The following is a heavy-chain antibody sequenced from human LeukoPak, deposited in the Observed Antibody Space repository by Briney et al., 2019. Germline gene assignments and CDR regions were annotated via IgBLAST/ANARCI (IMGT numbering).Heavy chain of an antibody. J-gene: IGHJ4*02. Sequence: PGGSLRLSCSASGFTFSSYAMHWVRQAPGKGLEYVSAISSNGGSTNYADSMKGRFTISRDNSKNTLYLQMSSLRAEDTAVYYCARLMGERSLFDYWGQGVLVTVSS. V-gene: IGHV3-64D*09. CDR3: ARLMGERSLFDY. CDR2: ISSNGGST. D-gene: IGHD1-26*01. CDR1: GFTFSSYA.